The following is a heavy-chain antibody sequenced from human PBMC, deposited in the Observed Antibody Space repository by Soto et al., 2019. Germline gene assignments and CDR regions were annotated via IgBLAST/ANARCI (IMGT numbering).Heavy chain of an antibody. CDR2: IYYSGST. D-gene: IGHD6-19*01. Sequence: SETLSLTCTVSGGSVSSGRYYFICIRQPPWKGLELIGYIYYSGSTKYNPSLKSRVTISVDTSKNQFSLKLSSMTAADTAVYYCARSGSGSGWLGGQGTLVTVSS. CDR3: ARSGSGSGWL. V-gene: IGHV4-61*01. CDR1: GGSVSSGRYY. J-gene: IGHJ4*02.